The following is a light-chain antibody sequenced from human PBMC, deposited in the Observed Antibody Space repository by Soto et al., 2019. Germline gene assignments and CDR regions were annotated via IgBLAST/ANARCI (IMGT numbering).Light chain of an antibody. CDR1: QSVSSY. V-gene: IGKV3-11*01. J-gene: IGKJ4*01. CDR3: QQRSNWLT. CDR2: DAS. Sequence: EIVLTQSPATLSLSPGERATLSCRASQSVSSYLAWYQQQPGQAPRLLIYDASNRATGTPARFSGSGSGTDFTLTISSLEPEDFAVYYCQQRSNWLTFGGGTKVEIK.